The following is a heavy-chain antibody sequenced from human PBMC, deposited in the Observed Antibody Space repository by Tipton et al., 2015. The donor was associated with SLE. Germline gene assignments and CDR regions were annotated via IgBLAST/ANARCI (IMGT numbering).Heavy chain of an antibody. CDR3: ARLDFSSSSFDY. Sequence: TLSLTCTVSGGSISSSTCYWGWIRQPPGKGLEWIGNIYYSGNADYNPSLKSRVTIFVATSKNQFSLNLSSVTAADTAVYYCARLDFSSSSFDYWGQGTLVTVSS. D-gene: IGHD6-6*01. CDR1: GGSISSSTCY. CDR2: IYYSGNA. J-gene: IGHJ4*02. V-gene: IGHV4-39*01.